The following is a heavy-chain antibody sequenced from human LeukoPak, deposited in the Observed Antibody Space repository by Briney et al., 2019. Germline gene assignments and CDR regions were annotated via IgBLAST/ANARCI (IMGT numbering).Heavy chain of an antibody. CDR2: IRDDGSNK. J-gene: IGHJ4*02. D-gene: IGHD6-19*01. CDR1: GFTFSSYG. CDR3: AKDDYGGQWLVPGENYFDY. Sequence: PGGSLRLSCAASGFTFSSYGMHWVRQAPGKGLEWVAFIRDDGSNKYYADSVKGRFTISRDNSKNTLYLQMNSLRAEDTAVYYCAKDDYGGQWLVPGENYFDYWGQGALVTVSS. V-gene: IGHV3-30*02.